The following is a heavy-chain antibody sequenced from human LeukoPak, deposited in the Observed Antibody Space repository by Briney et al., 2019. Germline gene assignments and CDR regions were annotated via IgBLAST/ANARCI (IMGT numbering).Heavy chain of an antibody. Sequence: SETLSLTCTVSGGSISSYYWSWIRQPPGKGLEWIGRISSSGSTNYNPSLKSRVTISVDTSKNQFSLKLSSVTAADAAVYFCARGPYSYDSSGAFDIWGQGTMVTVSS. D-gene: IGHD3-22*01. CDR1: GGSISSYY. J-gene: IGHJ3*02. CDR3: ARGPYSYDSSGAFDI. V-gene: IGHV4-4*08. CDR2: ISSSGST.